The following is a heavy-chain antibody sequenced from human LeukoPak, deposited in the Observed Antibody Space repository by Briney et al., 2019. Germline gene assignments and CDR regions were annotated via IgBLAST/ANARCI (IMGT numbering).Heavy chain of an antibody. D-gene: IGHD4-17*01. CDR3: ARDLVTVTKGFDI. CDR1: GDSFSSHY. CDR2: ISYIGTT. Sequence: SETLSLTCAVSGDSFSSHYWTWIRQPPGRGLEWIGYISYIGTTNYNPSLKSRVTISIDTSKNQFSLKLSSVTTADTAAYYCARDLVTVTKGFDIWGLGTMVSVSS. J-gene: IGHJ3*02. V-gene: IGHV4-59*11.